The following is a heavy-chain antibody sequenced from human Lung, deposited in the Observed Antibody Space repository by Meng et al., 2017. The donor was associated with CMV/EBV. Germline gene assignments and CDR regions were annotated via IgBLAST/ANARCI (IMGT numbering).Heavy chain of an antibody. D-gene: IGHD3-3*01. Sequence: GESLKISCVASGFTFSDYGMHWVRQAPGKGLEWVAFTRFDGRFTYYPDSVKGRFTISRDNSSNTLFLQMNSLRPDDTALYYCTKEKTSSRRFLEGGRNLDIWGRGTMVTVSS. V-gene: IGHV3-30*02. CDR1: GFTFSDYG. J-gene: IGHJ2*01. CDR3: TKEKTSSRRFLEGGRNLDI. CDR2: TRFDGRFT.